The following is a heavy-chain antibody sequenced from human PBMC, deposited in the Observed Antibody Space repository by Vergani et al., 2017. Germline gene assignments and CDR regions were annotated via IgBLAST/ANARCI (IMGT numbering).Heavy chain of an antibody. V-gene: IGHV3-30*02. Sequence: QEQLLQSGGGVVQPGGSLRLSCIGSGYTFGHFDMHWVRQAPGKGLAWVAFIRYDGSNPKYIDSVKGRFTISRDNSKDTLFLQMNGLRPEDTGTYFCAKKVCSLYYYGVDVWGQGTTITVSS. CDR1: GYTFGHFD. J-gene: IGHJ6*02. CDR2: IRYDGSNP. CDR3: AKKVCSLYYYGVDV. D-gene: IGHD2-8*01.